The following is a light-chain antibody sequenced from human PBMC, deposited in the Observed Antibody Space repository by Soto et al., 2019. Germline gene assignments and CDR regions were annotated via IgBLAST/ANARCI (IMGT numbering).Light chain of an antibody. V-gene: IGKV1-39*01. Sequence: DIQMTQSPSSLSASVGDRVTITCRASQSISSYLNWYQQKPGKAPKLLIYAASSLQSGVPSRFGGGGSGTDFTLTISSLQPEDFATYYCQQSYSTPRLTFGGGTKVEIK. CDR3: QQSYSTPRLT. CDR1: QSISSY. J-gene: IGKJ4*01. CDR2: AAS.